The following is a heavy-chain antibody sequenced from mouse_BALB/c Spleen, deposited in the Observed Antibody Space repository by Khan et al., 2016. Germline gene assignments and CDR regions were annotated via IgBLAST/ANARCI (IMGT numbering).Heavy chain of an antibody. CDR1: GYTFTSYW. Sequence: VQLQESGAELARPGASVKLSCKASGYTFTSYWMQWVKQRPGQGLEWIGAIYPGDGDTRYTQKFKGKATLTADKSYSTAYMQLSSLASEDSAVYYWARRGGNGPLFDWGQGTTLTVSA. V-gene: IGHV1-87*01. CDR3: ARRGGNGPLFD. CDR2: IYPGDGDT. J-gene: IGHJ2*01. D-gene: IGHD2-1*01.